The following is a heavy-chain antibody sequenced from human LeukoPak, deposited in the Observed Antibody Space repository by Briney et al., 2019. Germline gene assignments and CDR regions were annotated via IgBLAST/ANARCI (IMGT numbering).Heavy chain of an antibody. CDR3: ASVPYYYDSSGYYAFDC. V-gene: IGHV1-69*04. J-gene: IGHJ4*02. D-gene: IGHD3-22*01. Sequence: ASVKVSCKASGGTFSSYAISWVRQAPGQGLEWMGRIIPILGIANYAQKFQGRVTITADKSTSTAYMELSSLRSEDTAVYYCASVPYYYDSSGYYAFDCWGQGTLVTVSS. CDR2: IIPILGIA. CDR1: GGTFSSYA.